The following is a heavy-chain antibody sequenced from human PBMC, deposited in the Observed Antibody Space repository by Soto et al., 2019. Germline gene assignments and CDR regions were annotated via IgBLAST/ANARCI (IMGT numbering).Heavy chain of an antibody. J-gene: IGHJ5*01. V-gene: IGHV4-59*01. Sequence: SETLSLTCTVSGGSISSYYWSWIRQPPGKGLEWIGYIYYSGSTNYNPSLKSRVTISVDTSKNQFSLELSSVTAADTAVYYCARERRYDFWSGYYPGNNWFDSWGQGALVTVSS. CDR1: GGSISSYY. CDR3: ARERRYDFWSGYYPGNNWFDS. D-gene: IGHD3-3*01. CDR2: IYYSGST.